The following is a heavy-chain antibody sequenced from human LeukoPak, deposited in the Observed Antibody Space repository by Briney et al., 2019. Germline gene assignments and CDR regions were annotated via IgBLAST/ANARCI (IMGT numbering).Heavy chain of an antibody. CDR2: INHSGST. J-gene: IGHJ6*02. Sequence: SGTLSLTCAVYGGSFSGYYWSWIRQPPGKGLEWIGEINHSGSTNYNPSLKSRVTISVDTSKNQFSLKLSSVTAADTAVYYCARRARYYYDSSGYYYYYYGMDVWGQGTTVTVSS. CDR3: ARRARYYYDSSGYYYYYYGMDV. V-gene: IGHV4-34*01. CDR1: GGSFSGYY. D-gene: IGHD3-22*01.